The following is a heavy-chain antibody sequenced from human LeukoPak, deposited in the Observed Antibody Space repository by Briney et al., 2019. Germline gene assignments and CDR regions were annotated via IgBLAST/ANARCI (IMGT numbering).Heavy chain of an antibody. J-gene: IGHJ5*02. CDR2: IIPIFGTA. Sequence: SVKVSCKASGYTFTSYDINWVRQAPGQGLEWMGGIIPIFGTANYAQKFQGRVTITADKSTSTAYMELSSLRSEDTAVYYCARASGWYRYNWFDPWGQGTLVTVSS. V-gene: IGHV1-69*06. CDR3: ARASGWYRYNWFDP. D-gene: IGHD6-19*01. CDR1: GYTFTSYD.